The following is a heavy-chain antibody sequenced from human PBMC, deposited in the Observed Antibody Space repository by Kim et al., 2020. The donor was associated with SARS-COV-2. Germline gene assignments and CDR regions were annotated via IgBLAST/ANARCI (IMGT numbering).Heavy chain of an antibody. CDR3: AKQAGYSSGWYSDY. D-gene: IGHD6-19*01. J-gene: IGHJ4*02. V-gene: IGHV3-33*06. Sequence: VRARFTRSRDDSRNTLYLQLNSLRAEDTAVYYCAKQAGYSSGWYSDYWGQGTLVTVSS.